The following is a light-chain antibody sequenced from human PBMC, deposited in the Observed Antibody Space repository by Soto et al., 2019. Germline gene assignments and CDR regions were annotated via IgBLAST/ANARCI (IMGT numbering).Light chain of an antibody. J-gene: IGKJ5*01. CDR3: QQRSNWPPSIT. Sequence: EIVMTQSPATLSVSPGERATLSCRASQSVSSYLAWYQQKPGQVPRLLIYGASSRATGIPARFSGSGSGTDFTLTISSLEPEDFAVYYCQQRSNWPPSITFGQGTRLEI. CDR2: GAS. V-gene: IGKV3-11*01. CDR1: QSVSSY.